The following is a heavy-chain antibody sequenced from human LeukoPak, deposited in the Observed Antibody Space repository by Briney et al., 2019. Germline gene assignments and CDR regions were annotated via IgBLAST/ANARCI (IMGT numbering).Heavy chain of an antibody. CDR3: ARDPVDSHFDS. Sequence: PGGSLRLSCAASGFTFSSYSMNWVRQAPGKGLEWVSSISSSSSYIYYADSVKGRFTISRDNAKNSLYLQMNSLRAEDTAVYSCARDPVDSHFDSWGKEPWSPSPQ. CDR1: GFTFSSYS. CDR2: ISSSSSYI. J-gene: IGHJ4*01. V-gene: IGHV3-21*01. D-gene: IGHD2-21*01.